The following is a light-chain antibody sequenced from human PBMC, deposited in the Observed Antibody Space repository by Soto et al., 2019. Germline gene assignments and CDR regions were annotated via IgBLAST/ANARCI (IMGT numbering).Light chain of an antibody. CDR3: SSYTSSITPYV. CDR1: SSDVGGYNY. Sequence: QSVMTQPASVSGSPGQSITISCTGTSSDVGGYNYVSWYQQHPGKAPKLMIYDVSNRPSGVSNRFSGSKSGNTASLTISGLQAEDEADYYCSSYTSSITPYVCGAWSKVTVL. J-gene: IGLJ1*01. V-gene: IGLV2-14*01. CDR2: DVS.